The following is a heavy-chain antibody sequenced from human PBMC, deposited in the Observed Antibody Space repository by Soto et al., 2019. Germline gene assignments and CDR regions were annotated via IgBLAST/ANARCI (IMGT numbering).Heavy chain of an antibody. Sequence: GGSLRLSCAASGFTFSSYWMSWVRQAPGKGLEWVANIKQDGSEKYYVDSVKGRFTISRDNAKNSLYLQMNSLRAEDTAVYYCARGWGGSGSGSYYNDDTFYIWGQGTMVIVSS. V-gene: IGHV3-7*01. CDR2: IKQDGSEK. D-gene: IGHD3-10*01. CDR1: GFTFSSYW. J-gene: IGHJ3*02. CDR3: ARGWGGSGSGSYYNDDTFYI.